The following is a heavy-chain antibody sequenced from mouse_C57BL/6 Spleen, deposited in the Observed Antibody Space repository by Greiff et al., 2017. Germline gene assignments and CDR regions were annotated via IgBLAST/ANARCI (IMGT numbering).Heavy chain of an antibody. J-gene: IGHJ2*01. CDR1: GYTFTSYW. CDR3: ARHHYGSSYYFDY. D-gene: IGHD1-1*01. Sequence: VQLQQPGAELVKPGASVKLSCKASGYTFTSYWMHWVKQRPGQGLEWIGMIHPNSGSTNYNEKFKSKATLTVDKSSSTAYMQLSSLTSEDSAVYYCARHHYGSSYYFDYWGQGTTLTVSS. CDR2: IHPNSGST. V-gene: IGHV1-64*01.